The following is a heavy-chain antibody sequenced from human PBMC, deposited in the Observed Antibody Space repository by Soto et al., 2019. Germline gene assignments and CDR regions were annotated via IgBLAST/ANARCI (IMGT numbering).Heavy chain of an antibody. CDR3: ARHNYGSGSTYFDY. D-gene: IGHD3-10*01. CDR2: CYYSGST. V-gene: IGHV4-59*08. CDR1: DGSISSYY. Sequence: SETLSLTCTVSDGSISSYYWSWIRQPPGQGLEWIGYCYYSGSTNYNPSLKSRVTISVDTSKNQFSLKLSSVTAADTAVYYCARHNYGSGSTYFDYWGQGTLVTISS. J-gene: IGHJ4*02.